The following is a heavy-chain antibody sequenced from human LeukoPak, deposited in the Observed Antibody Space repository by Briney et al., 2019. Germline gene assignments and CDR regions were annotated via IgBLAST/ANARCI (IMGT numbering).Heavy chain of an antibody. D-gene: IGHD2-21*01. CDR2: IYTSGST. CDR1: GGSISSFY. V-gene: IGHV4-4*07. Sequence: SETLSFTCTVSGGSISSFYWIWIRQPAGQGLEWIGRIYTSGSTNYNPSLESRVTMSVDTSKNQFSLKLSSVTAADTAVYYCARCSVFTKYFDYWGQGTLVTVSS. CDR3: ARCSVFTKYFDY. J-gene: IGHJ4*02.